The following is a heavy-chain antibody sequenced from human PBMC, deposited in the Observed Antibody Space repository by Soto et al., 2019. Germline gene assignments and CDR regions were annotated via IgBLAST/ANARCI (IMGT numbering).Heavy chain of an antibody. CDR1: GFTFSSYG. V-gene: IGHV3-30*03. D-gene: IGHD5-12*01. CDR3: ATSGYHAFDI. Sequence: GGSLRLSCAASGFTFSSYGMHWVRQAPGKGLEWVAVISYDGSNKYYADSVKGRFTISRDNSKNTLYLQMNSLRAEDTAVYYCATSGYHAFDIWAQGTMVTVSS. J-gene: IGHJ3*02. CDR2: ISYDGSNK.